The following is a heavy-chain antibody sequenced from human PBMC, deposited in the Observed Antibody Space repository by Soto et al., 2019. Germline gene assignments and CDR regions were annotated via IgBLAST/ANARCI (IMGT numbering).Heavy chain of an antibody. CDR1: GFTFSSYG. CDR2: ISYDGSNK. Sequence: GGSLRLSCAASGFTFSSYGMHWVRQAPGKGLEWVAVISYDGSNKYYADSVKGRFTISRDNSKNTLYLQMNSLRAEDTAVYFCAKDLSWGQCDYWGQGTLVTVSS. J-gene: IGHJ4*02. V-gene: IGHV3-30*18. D-gene: IGHD3-16*01. CDR3: AKDLSWGQCDY.